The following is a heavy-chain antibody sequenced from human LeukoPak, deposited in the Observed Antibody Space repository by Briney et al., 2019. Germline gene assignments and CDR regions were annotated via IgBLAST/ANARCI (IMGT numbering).Heavy chain of an antibody. CDR2: IYYSGSA. J-gene: IGHJ6*03. V-gene: IGHV4-59*01. D-gene: IGHD3-3*01. Sequence: SETLSLTCTVSGGSISSYYWSWIRQPPGKGLEWIGYIYYSGSANYNPSLKSRVTISVDTSKNQFSLKLSSVTAADTAVYYCARGVTITIFGVVSGMDVWGKGTTVTVSS. CDR3: ARGVTITIFGVVSGMDV. CDR1: GGSISSYY.